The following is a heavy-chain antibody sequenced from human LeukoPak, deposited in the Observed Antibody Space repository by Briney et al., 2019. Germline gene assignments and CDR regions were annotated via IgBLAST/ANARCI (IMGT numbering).Heavy chain of an antibody. V-gene: IGHV3-15*01. CDR3: TWIATIFTLDH. D-gene: IGHD2-21*01. CDR1: GLTFSDAW. CDR2: IRNDRIT. J-gene: IGHJ4*02. Sequence: GGSLRLSCVLSGLTFSDAWMSWVRQAPGKGLEWVGRIRNDRITDYAAPVQGRFSISRDNSKNTFYLQMNSLRTEDTGMYFCTWIATIFTLDHWGQGTLVTVSS.